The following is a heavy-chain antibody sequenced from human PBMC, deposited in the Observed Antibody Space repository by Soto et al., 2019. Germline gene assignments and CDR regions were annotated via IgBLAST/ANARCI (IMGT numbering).Heavy chain of an antibody. CDR3: ARVGRDIVLVPAAMRQDY. J-gene: IGHJ4*02. D-gene: IGHD2-2*01. CDR2: IYYSGST. Sequence: PSETLSLTCTVSGGSISSGDYYWSWIRQPPGKGLEWIGYIYYSGSTYYNPSLKSRVTISVDTSKNQFSLKLSSVTAADTAVYYCARVGRDIVLVPAAMRQDYWGQGTLVTVSS. V-gene: IGHV4-30-4*01. CDR1: GGSISSGDYY.